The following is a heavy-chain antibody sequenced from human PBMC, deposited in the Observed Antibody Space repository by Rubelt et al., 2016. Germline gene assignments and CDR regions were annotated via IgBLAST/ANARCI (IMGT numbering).Heavy chain of an antibody. V-gene: IGHV4-39*07. J-gene: IGHJ4*02. D-gene: IGHD3-10*01. CDR3: ARGLWFGELSPPYFDY. Sequence: QLQLQESGPGLVKPSETLSLTCTVSGGSISGSSYYWGWIRQPPGKGLEWIGSIYYSGSTYYNPSLKSRVSSSVDTSKNQFSLKLSSVTAADTAVYYRARGLWFGELSPPYFDYWGQGTLVTVSS. CDR2: IYYSGST. CDR1: GGSISGSSYY.